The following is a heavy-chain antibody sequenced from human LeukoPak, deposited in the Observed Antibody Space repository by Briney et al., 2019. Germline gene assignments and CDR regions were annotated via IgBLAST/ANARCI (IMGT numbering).Heavy chain of an antibody. D-gene: IGHD7-27*01. CDR3: ARDDNWGFDY. J-gene: IGHJ4*02. CDR2: ITRDSGII. V-gene: IGHV3-48*02. CDR1: GFTFSAYS. Sequence: GGSLRLSCAASGFTFSAYSMNWARQAPGKGLEWISYITRDSGIISYADSVKGRFTLSRDNAKNSLYLQMTSLRDEDTAVYYCARDDNWGFDYWGQGSLVTVSS.